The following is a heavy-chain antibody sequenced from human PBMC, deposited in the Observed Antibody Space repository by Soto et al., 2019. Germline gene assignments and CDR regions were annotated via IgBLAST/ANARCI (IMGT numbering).Heavy chain of an antibody. D-gene: IGHD1-26*01. Sequence: SETLSLTCAVSGYSISSGYYWGWIRQPPGKGLEWIGSIYHSGSTYYNPSPKSRVTISVDTSKNQFSLKLSSVTAADTAVYYCAREVRGSYFDYWGQGTLVTSPQ. V-gene: IGHV4-38-2*02. CDR3: AREVRGSYFDY. CDR1: GYSISSGYY. CDR2: IYHSGST. J-gene: IGHJ4*02.